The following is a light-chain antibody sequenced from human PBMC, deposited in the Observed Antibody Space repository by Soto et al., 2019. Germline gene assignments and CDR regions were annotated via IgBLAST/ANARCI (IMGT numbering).Light chain of an antibody. CDR1: SSNIGSNT. Sequence: HSVLTQPPSASGTPGQRVTISCSGSSSNIGSNTVNWYQQLPGTAPKLLIYSNNQRPSGVPDRLSGSKSGTSASLAISGLQSEDEADYYCAAWDDSLNGAYVFGTGTTLTVL. J-gene: IGLJ1*01. CDR2: SNN. V-gene: IGLV1-44*01. CDR3: AAWDDSLNGAYV.